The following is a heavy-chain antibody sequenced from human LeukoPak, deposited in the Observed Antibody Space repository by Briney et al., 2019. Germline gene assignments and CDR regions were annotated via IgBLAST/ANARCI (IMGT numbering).Heavy chain of an antibody. V-gene: IGHV3-7*01. CDR2: ISKDGSEK. CDR1: GFTFRSDW. J-gene: IGHJ6*02. D-gene: IGHD2/OR15-2a*01. Sequence: GGSLRLSCAASGFTFRSDWMSWVRQSPEKGLEWVAIISKDGSEKDFVESVKGRFSIFRDNSNNTLYLQMNSLRPEDTAVYYCAKVGRILPSALSVLDYYGMDVWGQGTTVTVSS. CDR3: AKVGRILPSALSVLDYYGMDV.